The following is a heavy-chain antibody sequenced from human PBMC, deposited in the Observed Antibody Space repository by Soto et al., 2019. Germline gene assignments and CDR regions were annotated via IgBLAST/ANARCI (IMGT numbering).Heavy chain of an antibody. CDR1: GFTFSGYW. V-gene: IGHV3-7*04. CDR2: ISPDGSEE. CDR3: TRDLNHDTGP. D-gene: IGHD2-8*02. Sequence: EVHLVESGGGLVQPGGSLRLSCAASGFTFSGYWMTWVRQAPGKGLEGVANISPDGSEEYYVDSVKGRFTISRDNAKNSVYLQMNSLRGEDTALYYCTRDLNHDTGPWGQGTQVTVSS. J-gene: IGHJ5*02.